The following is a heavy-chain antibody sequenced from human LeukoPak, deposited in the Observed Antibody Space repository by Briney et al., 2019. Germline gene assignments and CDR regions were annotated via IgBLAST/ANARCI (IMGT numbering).Heavy chain of an antibody. CDR1: GGSISSYY. V-gene: IGHV4-59*12. CDR3: ARNPLPSSTVTTVGFDP. J-gene: IGHJ5*02. D-gene: IGHD4-17*01. Sequence: SETLSLTCTVSGGSISSYYWSWIRQPPGKGLEWIGYIYYSGSTNYNPSLKSRVTISVDTSKNQFSLKLSSVTAADTAVYYCARNPLPSSTVTTVGFDPWGQGTLVTVSS. CDR2: IYYSGST.